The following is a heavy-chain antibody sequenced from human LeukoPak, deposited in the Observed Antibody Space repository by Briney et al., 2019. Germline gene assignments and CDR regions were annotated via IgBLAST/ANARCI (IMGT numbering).Heavy chain of an antibody. CDR1: GLIFSNYE. D-gene: IGHD3-16*01. V-gene: IGHV3-48*03. CDR3: ATIDGGIPVDY. Sequence: PGGSLRLSCAVSGLIFSNYEMNWVRQAPGKGLEWVSYIRGSGSTIYYADSVKGRFTISRDNAKNSLCLQMNSLRAEDTAVYYCATIDGGIPVDYWGQGTLVTVSS. J-gene: IGHJ4*02. CDR2: IRGSGSTI.